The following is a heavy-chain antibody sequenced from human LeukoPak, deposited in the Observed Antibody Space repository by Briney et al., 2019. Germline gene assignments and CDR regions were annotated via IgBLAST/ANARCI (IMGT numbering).Heavy chain of an antibody. J-gene: IGHJ4*02. CDR2: IWADGAP. CDR1: GGSISSYY. V-gene: IGHV4-4*07. Sequence: ASETLSLTCTVSGGSISSYYWSWIRQPAGKGLEWIGRIWADGAPTYRPSLKNRVTISVDTSKNQFSLRLSSVTAADTAVYYCARGRDSRGYQFMGFDSWGQGTLVTVSP. D-gene: IGHD3-22*01. CDR3: ARGRDSRGYQFMGFDS.